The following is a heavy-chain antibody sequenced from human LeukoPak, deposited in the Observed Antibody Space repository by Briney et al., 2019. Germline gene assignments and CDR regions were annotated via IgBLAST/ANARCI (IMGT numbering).Heavy chain of an antibody. V-gene: IGHV1-2*02. Sequence: ASVKVSCKASGYTFTGYYMHWVRQAPGQGLEWMGWINPNSGGTNYAQKFQGRVTMTRDTSISTAYMELSRLRSDDTAVYYCARSQWLVGREHFDYWGQGTLVTVSS. CDR3: ARSQWLVGREHFDY. CDR1: GYTFTGYY. CDR2: INPNSGGT. J-gene: IGHJ4*02. D-gene: IGHD6-19*01.